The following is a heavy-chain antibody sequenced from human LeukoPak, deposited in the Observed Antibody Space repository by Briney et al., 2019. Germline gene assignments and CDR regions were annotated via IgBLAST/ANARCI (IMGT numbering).Heavy chain of an antibody. CDR2: IYYSGST. CDR1: GGSISSYY. D-gene: IGHD4-11*01. Sequence: SETLSLTCTVSGGSISSYYWSWIRQPPGKGLEWIGYIYYSGSTNYNPSLKSRVTISVDTSKNQFSLKLSSVTAADTAVYYCARAIKGDYIKTYYYYGMDVWGQGTTVTVSS. J-gene: IGHJ6*02. CDR3: ARAIKGDYIKTYYYYGMDV. V-gene: IGHV4-59*12.